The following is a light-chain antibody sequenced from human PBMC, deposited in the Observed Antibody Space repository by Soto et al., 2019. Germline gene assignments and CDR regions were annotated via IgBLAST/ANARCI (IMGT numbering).Light chain of an antibody. CDR3: QQSYSTPRD. V-gene: IGKV3-20*01. CDR2: GAS. CDR1: QSVSSNY. J-gene: IGKJ5*01. Sequence: EIVLTQSPGTLSLSPGERATLSCRASQSVSSNYLAWYQQKPGQAPRLLIYGASSRATGIPDRFSGSGSGTDFILTISSLQPEDFATYYCQQSYSTPRDFGQGTRLEIK.